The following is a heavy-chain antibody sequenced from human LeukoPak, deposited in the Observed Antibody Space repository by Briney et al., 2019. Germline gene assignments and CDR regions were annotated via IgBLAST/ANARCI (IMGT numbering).Heavy chain of an antibody. D-gene: IGHD5-12*01. V-gene: IGHV4-4*02. Sequence: SETLSLTCGVSGGSISSSNWWSWVRQPPGKGLEWIGEIYHSGSTNYNPSLQSRVSISVDKSKNQFSLKLSSVTAADTAVYYCASMGGYSYYGMDVWDQGTTVTVSS. CDR1: GGSISSSNW. J-gene: IGHJ6*02. CDR2: IYHSGST. CDR3: ASMGGYSYYGMDV.